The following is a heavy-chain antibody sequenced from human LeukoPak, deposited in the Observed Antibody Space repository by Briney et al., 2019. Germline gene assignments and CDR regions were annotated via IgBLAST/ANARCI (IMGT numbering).Heavy chain of an antibody. CDR3: ARDEDTSALSEY. D-gene: IGHD2/OR15-2a*01. J-gene: IGHJ4*02. CDR1: GFSFSSNT. CDR2: ISNNGGRT. Sequence: GGSLRLSCAGSGFSFSSNTMSWVRQATGRGPEWVSAISNNGGRTDYADSVKGRFTISRDNSKSTLYLHMDSLRAEDTAVYYCARDEDTSALSEYWGQGTLVTVSS. V-gene: IGHV3-23*01.